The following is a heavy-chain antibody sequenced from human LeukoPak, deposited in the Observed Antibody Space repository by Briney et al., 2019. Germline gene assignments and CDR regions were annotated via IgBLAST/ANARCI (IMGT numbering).Heavy chain of an antibody. D-gene: IGHD3-22*01. CDR2: INSDGSST. V-gene: IGHV3-74*01. J-gene: IGHJ3*02. CDR3: ASGLGYYDSSGYPSAFDI. CDR1: GFTFSSYW. Sequence: GGSLRLSCAASGFTFSSYWMHWVRQAPGKGLVWVSRINSDGSSTSYADSVKGRFTISRDNAKNTLYLQMNSLRAGDTAVYYCASGLGYYDSSGYPSAFDIWGQGTMVTVSS.